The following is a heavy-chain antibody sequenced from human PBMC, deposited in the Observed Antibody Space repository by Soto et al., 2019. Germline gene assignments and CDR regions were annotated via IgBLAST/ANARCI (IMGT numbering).Heavy chain of an antibody. CDR2: IIPIYASP. V-gene: IGHV1-69*06. J-gene: IGHJ4*02. CDR1: GGTFSSNA. CDR3: AVAVTGSRSPLAH. Sequence: QVQLVQSGAEVKKPGSSVKVSCKASGGTFSSNAISWVRQAPGQGLEWMGGIIPIYASPNYAQTFQGRVTVTADKATSTAYLELSRLKFAHSAIYYCAVAVTGSRSPLAHWGQGTLVIVSS. D-gene: IGHD3-9*01.